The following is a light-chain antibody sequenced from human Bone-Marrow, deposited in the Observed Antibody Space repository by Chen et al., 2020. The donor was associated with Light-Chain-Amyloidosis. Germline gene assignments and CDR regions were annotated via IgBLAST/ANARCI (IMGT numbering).Light chain of an antibody. CDR2: DAS. J-gene: IGKJ5*01. Sequence: IVLTQTPATLSLSPGGIATLSCRTIKSVSSYLTWYQQKPGQATRLPLHDASNRATDIPARFRGSGSGTDFTLTISSLEPEDFAVYYCQHRSNWPPGVTFGQGTRLEIK. CDR1: KSVSSY. V-gene: IGKV3-11*01. CDR3: QHRSNWPPGVT.